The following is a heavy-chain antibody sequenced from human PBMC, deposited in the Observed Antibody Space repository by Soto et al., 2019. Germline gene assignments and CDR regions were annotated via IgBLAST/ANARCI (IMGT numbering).Heavy chain of an antibody. J-gene: IGHJ4*02. V-gene: IGHV3-48*02. CDR1: GFTFSSYS. CDR2: ISSSSSTI. D-gene: IGHD6-19*01. Sequence: GGSLRLSCAASGFTFSSYSMNWVRQAPGKGLEWVSYISSSSSTIYYADSVEGRFTISRDNAKNSLYLQMNSLRDEDTAVYYCARDSPTIAVAGTLDYWGQGTLVTVSS. CDR3: ARDSPTIAVAGTLDY.